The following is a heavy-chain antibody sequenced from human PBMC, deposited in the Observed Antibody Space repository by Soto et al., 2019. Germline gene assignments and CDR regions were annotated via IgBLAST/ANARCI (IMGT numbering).Heavy chain of an antibody. J-gene: IGHJ6*02. V-gene: IGHV5-51*01. D-gene: IGHD3-16*01. CDR1: QYRFNSYW. Sequence: GESLKISCKGSQYRFNSYWIGWVRQRPGKGLEWIGMIYPGDSDTTYSPSFEGQVTMSVDKSISTAYLEWNSLKASDSATYYCARQGSNGVYVYYPMDVWGQGTTVTVSS. CDR2: IYPGDSDT. CDR3: ARQGSNGVYVYYPMDV.